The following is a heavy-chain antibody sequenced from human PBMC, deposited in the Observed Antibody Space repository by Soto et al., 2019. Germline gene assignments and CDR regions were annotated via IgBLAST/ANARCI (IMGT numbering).Heavy chain of an antibody. CDR1: GFTFSTYA. Sequence: QVQLVESGGGVVQPGRSLRLSCAASGFTFSTYAMHWVRQAPGKGLEWVAVISYDGSNKYDGDSVKGRFTISRDNSKNTLSLQMNSLRAEDTAVYYCAKDRVVAGIGEFDSWGQGTLVTVSS. J-gene: IGHJ5*01. V-gene: IGHV3-30*18. D-gene: IGHD6-19*01. CDR3: AKDRVVAGIGEFDS. CDR2: ISYDGSNK.